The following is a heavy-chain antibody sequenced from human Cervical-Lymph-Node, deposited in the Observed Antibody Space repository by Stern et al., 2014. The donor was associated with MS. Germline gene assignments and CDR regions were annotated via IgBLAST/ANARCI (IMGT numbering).Heavy chain of an antibody. J-gene: IGHJ4*02. Sequence: VHLVESGGGLVQPGRSLRLSCEASGFTFDEYAMHWVRQVPGKGLEWVLGISWNSGSIVYADSVKGRFAISRDNAKNSLYLQMNSLRIEDTALYYCARDKDRWRIAARGVLSYWGQGTLVTVSS. V-gene: IGHV3-9*01. CDR1: GFTFDEYA. CDR2: ISWNSGSI. CDR3: ARDKDRWRIAARGVLSY. D-gene: IGHD6-6*01.